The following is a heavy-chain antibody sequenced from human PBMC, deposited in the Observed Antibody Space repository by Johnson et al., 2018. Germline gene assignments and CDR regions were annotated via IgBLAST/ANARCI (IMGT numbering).Heavy chain of an antibody. D-gene: IGHD5-18*01. CDR1: GYTFTSYD. J-gene: IGHJ6*03. V-gene: IGHV1-8*01. CDR2: MNPNSGNT. Sequence: QVQLVESGAEVKKPGASVKVSCKASGYTFTSYDINWVRQATGQGLEWMGWMNPNSGNTGYAQKFQGRVTMTRNTSISTAYMELSSVRSEDTAVYYCARGPKAMGYYYYMDVWGKGTTVTVSS. CDR3: ARGPKAMGYYYYMDV.